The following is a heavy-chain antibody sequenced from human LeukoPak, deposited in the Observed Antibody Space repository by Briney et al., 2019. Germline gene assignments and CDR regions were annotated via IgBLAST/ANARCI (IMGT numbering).Heavy chain of an antibody. CDR2: ISGDGEST. J-gene: IGHJ4*02. D-gene: IGHD2/OR15-2a*01. Sequence: GGSLRLSCAASGFTFSSYWMSWVRQAPGKGLEWISVISGDGESTHYADSVKGRFTISRDNSKNTLYLQMNSLRAEDTAVYYCARDEYKADAYWGQGTLVTVSS. CDR1: GFTFSSYW. V-gene: IGHV3-23*01. CDR3: ARDEYKADAY.